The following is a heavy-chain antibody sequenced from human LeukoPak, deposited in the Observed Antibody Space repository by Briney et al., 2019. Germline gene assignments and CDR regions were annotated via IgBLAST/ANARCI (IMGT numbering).Heavy chain of an antibody. CDR1: GFTFSSYA. D-gene: IGHD2-21*02. J-gene: IGHJ4*02. Sequence: TGGSLRLSCAASGFTFSSYAMSWVRQAPGKGLEWVSAISGSGGSTYYADSVKGRFTISRDNSKNTLYLQMNSLRAEDTAVYYCARERTLDCGGDCYPDYWGQGTLVTVSS. CDR2: ISGSGGST. CDR3: ARERTLDCGGDCYPDY. V-gene: IGHV3-23*01.